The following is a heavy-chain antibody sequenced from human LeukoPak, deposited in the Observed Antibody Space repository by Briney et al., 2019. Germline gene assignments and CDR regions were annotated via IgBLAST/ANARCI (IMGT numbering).Heavy chain of an antibody. V-gene: IGHV3-21*01. D-gene: IGHD3-22*01. Sequence: GGSLRLSCAASGFTFSSYSMNWVRQAPGKGLEWVSSISSSSSYIYYADSVKGRFTICRDNAKNSLYLQMNSLRAEDTAVYYCASGPIYYYYDSSGYDYWGQGTLVTVSS. CDR2: ISSSSSYI. CDR1: GFTFSSYS. CDR3: ASGPIYYYYDSSGYDY. J-gene: IGHJ4*02.